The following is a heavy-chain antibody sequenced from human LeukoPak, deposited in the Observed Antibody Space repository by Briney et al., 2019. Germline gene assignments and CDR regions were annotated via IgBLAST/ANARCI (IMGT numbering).Heavy chain of an antibody. Sequence: GGSLRLSCAASGFTFSRYWMTWIRQAPGKGLEWVANMNEDASEKYYVDSVKGRFTISRDNAKNSLYLQMNSLRAEDTAVYYCASGWYALGWDQGTLVTVSS. V-gene: IGHV3-7*01. J-gene: IGHJ4*02. CDR1: GFTFSRYW. CDR2: MNEDASEK. CDR3: ASGWYALG. D-gene: IGHD6-19*01.